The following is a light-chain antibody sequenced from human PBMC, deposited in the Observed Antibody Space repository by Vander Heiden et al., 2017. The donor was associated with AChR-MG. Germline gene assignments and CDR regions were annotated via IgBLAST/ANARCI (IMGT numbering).Light chain of an antibody. CDR2: SNN. CDR1: ISNIESNT. Sequence: QSVLTQPPSASGTPGQSVTISCSGSISNIESNTVSWYQQLPGTAPKLLIYSNNQRPSGVPDRFSGSKSGTSAFLAISGLQPEDEADFYCAAWDDSLNAWVFGGGTKLTVL. CDR3: AAWDDSLNAWV. J-gene: IGLJ3*02. V-gene: IGLV1-44*01.